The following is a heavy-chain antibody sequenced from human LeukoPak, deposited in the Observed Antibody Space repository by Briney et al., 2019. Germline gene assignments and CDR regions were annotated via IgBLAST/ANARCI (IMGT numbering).Heavy chain of an antibody. CDR1: GFTFSTYV. CDR3: AKGAYSSSVCFDH. D-gene: IGHD6-6*01. CDR2: ISGSGGST. J-gene: IGHJ4*02. Sequence: PGGSLRLSCAASGFTFSTYVVTWVRQAPGKGLEWVSGISGSGGSTYYADSVKGRFTISRDNAKNSLYLQMNSLRAEDTAVYYCAKGAYSSSVCFDHWGQGTLVTVSS. V-gene: IGHV3-23*01.